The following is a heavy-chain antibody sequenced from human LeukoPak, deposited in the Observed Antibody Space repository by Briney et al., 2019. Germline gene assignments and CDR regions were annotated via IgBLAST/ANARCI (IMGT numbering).Heavy chain of an antibody. CDR1: GFTFSSYW. Sequence: PGGSLRLSCAASGFTFSSYWMSWVRQAPGKGLEWMANIKQGGSEKYYVDSVKGRFTISRDPSKKTVFLQMNSLRAEDTAVYYCAKGQNVVVVATPLDSWGQGTPVTVSP. D-gene: IGHD2-15*01. CDR3: AKGQNVVVVATPLDS. CDR2: IKQGGSEK. V-gene: IGHV3-7*03. J-gene: IGHJ4*02.